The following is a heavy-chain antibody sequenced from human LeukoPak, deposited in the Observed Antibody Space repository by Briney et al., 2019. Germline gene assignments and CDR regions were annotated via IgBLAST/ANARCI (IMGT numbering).Heavy chain of an antibody. D-gene: IGHD3-3*01. V-gene: IGHV3-21*01. CDR3: ARDRNTDFWSGYYTNYFDY. Sequence: GGSLRLSCAASGFTFSSYSLNWVRQAPGKGLEWVSSISSSSDYIYYVDSVKGRFTISRDNAKNSLSLQMSSLRAEGTAVYYCARDRNTDFWSGYYTNYFDYWGQGTLVIVSS. CDR2: ISSSSDYI. CDR1: GFTFSSYS. J-gene: IGHJ4*02.